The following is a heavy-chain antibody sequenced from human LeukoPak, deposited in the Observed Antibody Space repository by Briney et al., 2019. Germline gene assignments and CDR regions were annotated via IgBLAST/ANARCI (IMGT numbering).Heavy chain of an antibody. CDR1: GGSISSHY. CDR2: IYYSGST. D-gene: IGHD2-2*02. Sequence: PSETLSLTCTASGGSISSHYWSWIRQPPGKGLEWIGYIYYSGSTNYNPSLKGRVTISVDTSENQFSLKLSSVTAADTAVYYCARARRRYCSSTSCYNYYYGMDVWGQGTTVTVSS. V-gene: IGHV4-59*11. J-gene: IGHJ6*02. CDR3: ARARRRYCSSTSCYNYYYGMDV.